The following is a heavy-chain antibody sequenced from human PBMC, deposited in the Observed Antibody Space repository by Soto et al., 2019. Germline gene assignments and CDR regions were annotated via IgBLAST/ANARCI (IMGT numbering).Heavy chain of an antibody. CDR2: IWYDGTTK. D-gene: IGHD5-12*01. Sequence: GESLRISCEVSGFNLSEYGMHWVRQAPGKGLEWVAVIWYDGTTKNYADSVKGRFTISRDSSKNTVYLQMDSLKVEDTAVYYCQRDVDRPSHLNLFDPWGKGSMVTVSS. V-gene: IGHV3-33*08. J-gene: IGHJ5*02. CDR3: QRDVDRPSHLNLFDP. CDR1: GFNLSEYG.